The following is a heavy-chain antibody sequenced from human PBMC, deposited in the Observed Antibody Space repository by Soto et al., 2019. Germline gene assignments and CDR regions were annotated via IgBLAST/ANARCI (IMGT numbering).Heavy chain of an antibody. D-gene: IGHD3-3*01. V-gene: IGHV1-69*13. CDR2: IIPIFGTA. CDR1: GGTFSTCA. Sequence: SVKVSCKASGGTFSTCAISCVRQAPGQGLEWMGGIIPIFGTAKYAQKFQGRVTITADESTSTAYMELSSLRSEDKAVYYCAREIFGVIISGGRDAFDIWGQGTMVTVSS. J-gene: IGHJ3*02. CDR3: AREIFGVIISGGRDAFDI.